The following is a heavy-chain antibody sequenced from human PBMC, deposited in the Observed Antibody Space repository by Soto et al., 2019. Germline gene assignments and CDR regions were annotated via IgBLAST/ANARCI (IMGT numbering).Heavy chain of an antibody. CDR2: ISSSSSTI. CDR1: GFTFSSYS. CDR3: ARASTMVRGQTRYGMDV. J-gene: IGHJ6*02. V-gene: IGHV3-48*01. D-gene: IGHD3-10*01. Sequence: PGGSLRLSCAASGFTFSSYSMNWVRQAPGKGLEWVSYISSSSSTIYYADSVKGRFTISRDNAKNSLYLKMNSLRAEDTAVHYCARASTMVRGQTRYGMDVWGQGTTVTVSS.